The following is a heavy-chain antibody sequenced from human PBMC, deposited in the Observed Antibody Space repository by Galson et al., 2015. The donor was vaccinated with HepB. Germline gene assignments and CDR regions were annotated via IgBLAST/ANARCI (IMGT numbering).Heavy chain of an antibody. Sequence: SLRLSCAASGFTFSRYGMHWVRQAPGKGLEWVAVISYDGSNKYYGDSVKDRFSISRDNSKNTLHLQMNSLRPEDTAVYFCAKASLGQLRHNFFDYWGQGSLVTVSS. CDR3: AKASLGQLRHNFFDY. CDR1: GFTFSRYG. D-gene: IGHD2-2*01. J-gene: IGHJ4*02. CDR2: ISYDGSNK. V-gene: IGHV3-30*18.